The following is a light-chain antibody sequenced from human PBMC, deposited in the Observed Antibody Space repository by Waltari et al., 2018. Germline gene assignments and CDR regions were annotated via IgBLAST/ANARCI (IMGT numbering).Light chain of an antibody. CDR3: CSCAGYGIYV. J-gene: IGLJ1*01. Sequence: YQRHPVRAPRLLIYDITQRPSGIADLFTGSKSGKTASLTMSGLQAEDEADYYCCSCAGYGIYVFGSGTHVTVL. CDR2: DIT. V-gene: IGLV2-23*02.